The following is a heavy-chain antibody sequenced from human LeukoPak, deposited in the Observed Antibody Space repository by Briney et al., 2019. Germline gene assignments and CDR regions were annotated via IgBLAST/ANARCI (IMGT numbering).Heavy chain of an antibody. D-gene: IGHD2-21*02. CDR2: IKEDGSEK. CDR3: ARDLQCGGDCHYDAFDI. V-gene: IGHV3-7*01. Sequence: GGSLRLSCAASGFTFSSYGMNWVRQAPGKGLEWVANIKEDGSEKYYVDSLKGRFTISRDNAKNSLYLQMNSLRAEDTAVYYCARDLQCGGDCHYDAFDIWGQGTMVTVSS. J-gene: IGHJ3*02. CDR1: GFTFSSYG.